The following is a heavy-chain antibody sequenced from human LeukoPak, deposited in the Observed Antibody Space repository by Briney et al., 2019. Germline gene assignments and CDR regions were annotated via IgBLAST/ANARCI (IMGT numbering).Heavy chain of an antibody. V-gene: IGHV4-59*08. D-gene: IGHD6-25*01. CDR2: IYYSGST. Sequence: SETLSLACTVPGGSISSYYWSWIRQPPGKGLEWIGYIYYSGSTNYNPSLKSRVTISVDTSKNQFSLKLSSVTAADTAVYYCARQGGGFWYFDLWGRGTLVTVSS. CDR3: ARQGGGFWYFDL. J-gene: IGHJ2*01. CDR1: GGSISSYY.